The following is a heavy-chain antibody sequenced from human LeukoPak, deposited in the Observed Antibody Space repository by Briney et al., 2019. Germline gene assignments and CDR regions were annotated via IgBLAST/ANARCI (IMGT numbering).Heavy chain of an antibody. CDR2: IDYTGST. CDR3: ARDKWARYCSSTSCYHYFDY. J-gene: IGHJ4*02. CDR1: GGSISSAGYY. D-gene: IGHD2-2*01. V-gene: IGHV4-39*07. Sequence: SETLSLTCAVSGGSISSAGYYWGCIRQPPGKGLEWIGTIDYTGSTYYNPSLKSRVTISKDTAKNQFSLKLSSVTAADTAVYYCARDKWARYCSSTSCYHYFDYWGQGTLVTVSS.